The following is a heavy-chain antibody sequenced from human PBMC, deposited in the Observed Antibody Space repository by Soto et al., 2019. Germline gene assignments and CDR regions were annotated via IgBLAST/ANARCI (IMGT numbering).Heavy chain of an antibody. V-gene: IGHV5-51*01. CDR1: GYSFTSYW. CDR2: IYPGDSDT. Sequence: PGESLKISCKGSGYSFTSYWIGWVRQMPGKGLEWMGIIYPGDSDTRYSPSFQGQVTISADKSISTAYLQWSSLKASDTAMYYCARGPYSSSWTPLRFDAFDIWGQGTMVTVSS. D-gene: IGHD6-13*01. J-gene: IGHJ3*02. CDR3: ARGPYSSSWTPLRFDAFDI.